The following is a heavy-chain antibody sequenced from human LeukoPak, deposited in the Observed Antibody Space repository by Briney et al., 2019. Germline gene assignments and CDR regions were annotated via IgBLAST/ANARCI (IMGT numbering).Heavy chain of an antibody. V-gene: IGHV1-18*01. D-gene: IGHD5-18*01. CDR1: GYTFTSYA. CDR2: ISAYNGNT. J-gene: IGHJ4*02. CDR3: ARDQASDTAMVTLDY. Sequence: ASVKVSCKASGYTFTSYAMNWVRQAPGQGLEWMGWISAYNGNTNYAQKLQGRVTMTTDTSTSTAYMELRSLRSDDTAVYYCARDQASDTAMVTLDYWGQGTLVTVSS.